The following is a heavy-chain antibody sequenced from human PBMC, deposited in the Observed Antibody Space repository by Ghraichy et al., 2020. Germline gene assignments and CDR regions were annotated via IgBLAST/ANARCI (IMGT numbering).Heavy chain of an antibody. Sequence: ETLSLTCTVSGGSISSSSYYWGWIRQPPGKGLEWIGSIYYSGSTYYNPSLKSRVTISVDTSKNQFSLKLSSVTAADTAVYYCARRGAGGPYFDYWGQGTLVTVSS. D-gene: IGHD6-13*01. CDR1: GGSISSSSYY. V-gene: IGHV4-39*01. CDR3: ARRGAGGPYFDY. CDR2: IYYSGST. J-gene: IGHJ4*02.